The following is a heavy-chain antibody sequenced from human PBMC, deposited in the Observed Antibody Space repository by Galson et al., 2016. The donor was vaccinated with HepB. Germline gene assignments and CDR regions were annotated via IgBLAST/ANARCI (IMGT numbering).Heavy chain of an antibody. Sequence: SLRLSCAASDFDFSAYEMNWVRQAPGKGLEWVSFIYAGGSTYYGDSVKGRFTISRDNSKNTLYLQMNSLRVEDTAVYYCVRDSAAAWGFFDHWGQGSLVTVSS. J-gene: IGHJ4*02. CDR2: IYAGGST. CDR3: VRDSAAAWGFFDH. CDR1: DFDFSAYE. V-gene: IGHV3-53*01. D-gene: IGHD6-13*01.